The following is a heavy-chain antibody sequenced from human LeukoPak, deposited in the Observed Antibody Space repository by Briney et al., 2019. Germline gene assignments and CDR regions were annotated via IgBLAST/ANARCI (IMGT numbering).Heavy chain of an antibody. J-gene: IGHJ4*02. CDR3: ARGEDYSTKVDY. V-gene: IGHV3-30-3*01. D-gene: IGHD4-11*01. CDR1: GFTFSSYA. Sequence: GGSLRLSCAASGFTFSSYAMPWVRQAPGKGLEWVAVISYDGSNKYYADSVKGRFTVSRDNPKNTLYLQMNSLRAEDTAVYYCARGEDYSTKVDYWGQGTLVTVSS. CDR2: ISYDGSNK.